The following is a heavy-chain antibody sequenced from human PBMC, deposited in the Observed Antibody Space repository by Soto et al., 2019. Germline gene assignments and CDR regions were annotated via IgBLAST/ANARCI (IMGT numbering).Heavy chain of an antibody. V-gene: IGHV1-8*01. D-gene: IGHD4-17*01. CDR1: GYTFTSYE. CDR2: MNPNSGNT. Sequence: QVQLVQSGAEVKKPGASVKVSCKASGYTFTSYEINWVRQATGQGFEYLGWMNPNSGNTGYVKKFQGRVTMTRDTTMSTAYMELSSLQSEATAVYYCARGIKYGDCARWFDPWGPGTLVTVSS. CDR3: ARGIKYGDCARWFDP. J-gene: IGHJ5*02.